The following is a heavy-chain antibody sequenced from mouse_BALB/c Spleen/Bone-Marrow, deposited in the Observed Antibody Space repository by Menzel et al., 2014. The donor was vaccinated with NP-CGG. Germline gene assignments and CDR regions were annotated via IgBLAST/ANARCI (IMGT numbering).Heavy chain of an antibody. CDR3: ASYYYGSSTFAY. CDR2: IDPANGNT. CDR1: AFNIKDTY. D-gene: IGHD1-1*01. V-gene: IGHV14-3*02. J-gene: IGHJ3*01. Sequence: DVQLQESGAELVKPGASVKLSCTASAFNIKDTYMHWVKQRPEQGLEWIGRIDPANGNTKYDPKFQGKATITADTSSNTDYLQLSSLTSEDTAVYYCASYYYGSSTFAYWGQGTLVTVSA.